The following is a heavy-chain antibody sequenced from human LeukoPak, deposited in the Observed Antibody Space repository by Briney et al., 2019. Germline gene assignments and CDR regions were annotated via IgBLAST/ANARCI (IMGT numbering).Heavy chain of an antibody. CDR3: ARTGIEVAGTVYFDY. Sequence: SETLSLTCTVSGASISSYYWSWIRQPAGRGLEWIGRIYVSGITNYNPSLKSRVTMSVDTSKNRFFLKLSSVTAADTAVYYCARTGIEVAGTVYFDYWGQGTLVIVSS. J-gene: IGHJ4*02. CDR1: GASISSYY. V-gene: IGHV4-4*07. CDR2: IYVSGIT. D-gene: IGHD6-19*01.